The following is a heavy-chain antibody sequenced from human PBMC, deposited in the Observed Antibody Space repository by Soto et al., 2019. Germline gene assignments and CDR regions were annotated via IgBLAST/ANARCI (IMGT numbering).Heavy chain of an antibody. CDR1: GFTFSSNA. CDR3: AKDKPRTKSFDY. CDR2: ISDRGDTT. Sequence: GGSLRLSCAASGFTFSSNAMYWVRQAPGKGLEWVSAISDRGDTTHYADSVKGRFTISRDTSKNNLYLQLNTLRADDTAVYYCAKDKPRTKSFDYWGQGTLVTVSS. V-gene: IGHV3-23*01. D-gene: IGHD1-1*01. J-gene: IGHJ4*02.